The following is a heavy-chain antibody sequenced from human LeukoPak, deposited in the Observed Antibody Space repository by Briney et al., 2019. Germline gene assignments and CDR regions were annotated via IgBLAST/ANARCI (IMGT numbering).Heavy chain of an antibody. CDR2: ITDSGGGT. D-gene: IGHD1-26*01. CDR1: GFTFSDFA. V-gene: IGHV3-23*01. J-gene: IGHJ4*02. CDR3: AKTMGAIDHDY. Sequence: GSLRLSCAASGFTFSDFAMSWVRRAPGKGLVWVSTITDSGGGTFYVDSVKGRFTISRDNSKNTLFLQMNSLRAEDTAVYYCAKTMGAIDHDYWGQGTLVTVSS.